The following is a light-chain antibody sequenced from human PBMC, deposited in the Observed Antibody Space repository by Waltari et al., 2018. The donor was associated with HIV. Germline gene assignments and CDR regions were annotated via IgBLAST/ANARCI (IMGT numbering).Light chain of an antibody. CDR2: EVF. CDR3: TSYTTSTTLI. CDR1: GSDVGTSKY. V-gene: IGLV2-14*01. J-gene: IGLJ2*01. Sequence: SALTQPASVSGSPGQSITISCSGTGSDVGTSKYVSWYQQHPGNAPKLLIYEVFNRPSGISNRFSGSKSGNTASLTVSGLRTEDEADYYCTSYTTSTTLIFGGGTTVTVL.